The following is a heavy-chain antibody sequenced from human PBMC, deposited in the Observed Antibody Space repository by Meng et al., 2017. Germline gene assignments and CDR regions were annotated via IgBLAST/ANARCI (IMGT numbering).Heavy chain of an antibody. CDR2: IYYSGST. CDR3: ARYRLAGKHAFDI. D-gene: IGHD7-27*01. Sequence: SQTLSLTCTVSGGSISSYYWSWVRQPPGKGLEWIGYIYYSGSTNYNPSLKSRVTISVDTSKNQFSLKLSSVTAADTAVYYCARYRLAGKHAFDIWGQGTMVTVS. J-gene: IGHJ3*02. V-gene: IGHV4-59*01. CDR1: GGSISSYY.